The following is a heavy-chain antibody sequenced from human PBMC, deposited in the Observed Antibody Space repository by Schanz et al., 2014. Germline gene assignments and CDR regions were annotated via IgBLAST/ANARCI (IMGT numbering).Heavy chain of an antibody. CDR3: ARDERDLPRSLFVF. Sequence: QVQLQESGPGLVKPSGTLSLTCAVSGGFISSINWWSWVRQSPGTGLEWIGEINNSGSTNYNPSLKRRVPISLDKSKSQFSLTLNAVTAADTAVYYCARDERDLPRSLFVFWGQGTLXTVSS. D-gene: IGHD2-2*01. J-gene: IGHJ4*02. CDR2: INNSGST. CDR1: GGFISSINW. V-gene: IGHV4-4*02.